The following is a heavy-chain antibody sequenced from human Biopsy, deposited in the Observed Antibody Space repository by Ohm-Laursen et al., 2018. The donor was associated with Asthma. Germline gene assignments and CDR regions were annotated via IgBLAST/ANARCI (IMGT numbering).Heavy chain of an antibody. D-gene: IGHD5-12*01. CDR1: GGTFSSHS. V-gene: IGHV1-69*01. Sequence: GPSVKVSCTVSGGTFSSHSISWVRQAPRQGLAWMGGLIPVLGTADYAPMFEGRVTITADESTSTAYLELTSLRFEDTAVYYCARGYSGSDRIVYYYSGMEVWGQGTTVTVSS. J-gene: IGHJ6*02. CDR2: LIPVLGTA. CDR3: ARGYSGSDRIVYYYSGMEV.